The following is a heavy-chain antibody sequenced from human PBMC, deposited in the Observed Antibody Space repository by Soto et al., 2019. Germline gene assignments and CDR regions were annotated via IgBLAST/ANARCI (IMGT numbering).Heavy chain of an antibody. V-gene: IGHV3-23*01. Sequence: GGSLRLSCAASGFTFSSYAMSWVRQAPGKGLEWVSAISGSGGSTYYADSVKGRFTISRDNSKNTLYLQMNSLRAEDTAVYYCVKDYVDTAMVDYYDYWSQGTLVTVSS. CDR1: GFTFSSYA. CDR2: ISGSGGST. D-gene: IGHD5-18*01. J-gene: IGHJ4*02. CDR3: VKDYVDTAMVDYYDY.